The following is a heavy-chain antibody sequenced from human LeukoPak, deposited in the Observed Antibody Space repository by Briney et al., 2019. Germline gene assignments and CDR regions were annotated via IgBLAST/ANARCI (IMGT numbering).Heavy chain of an antibody. CDR2: IYYSGST. J-gene: IGHJ4*02. CDR3: SGSYGSGSYNY. CDR1: GGSISSYY. V-gene: IGHV4-59*01. D-gene: IGHD3-10*01. Sequence: TSETLSLTCTVSGGSISSYYWSWIRQPPGKGLEWIGYIYYSGSTNYNPSLKSRVTISVDTSKNQFSLKLSSVTAADTAVYYCSGSYGSGSYNYWGQGTLVTVSS.